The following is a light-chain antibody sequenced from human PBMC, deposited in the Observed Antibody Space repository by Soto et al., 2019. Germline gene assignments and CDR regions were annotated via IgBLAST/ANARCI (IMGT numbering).Light chain of an antibody. V-gene: IGKV3-20*01. CDR3: QQYGSSGT. CDR2: GAS. CDR1: HSLLDGNGYNY. J-gene: IGKJ5*01. Sequence: DIVMTKTPLSLPVTPGEPVSISCRSSHSLLDGNGYNYLAWYQQKPGQAPRLLIYGASNRATGIPDRFSGSGSGTDFTLTISRLEPEDFAVYYCQQYGSSGTFGQGTRLEIK.